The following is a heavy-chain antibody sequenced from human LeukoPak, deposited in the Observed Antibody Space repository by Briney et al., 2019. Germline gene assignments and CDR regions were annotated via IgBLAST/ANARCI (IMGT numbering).Heavy chain of an antibody. D-gene: IGHD2-2*01. Sequence: GASVKVSCKASGYTFTSYYMHWVRQAPGQGLEWMGIINPSGGSTSYAQKFQGRVTMTRDTSTSTVYVELSSLRSEDTAVYYCARADCSSTSCFLFDCWGQGTLVTVSS. J-gene: IGHJ4*02. CDR2: INPSGGST. V-gene: IGHV1-46*01. CDR3: ARADCSSTSCFLFDC. CDR1: GYTFTSYY.